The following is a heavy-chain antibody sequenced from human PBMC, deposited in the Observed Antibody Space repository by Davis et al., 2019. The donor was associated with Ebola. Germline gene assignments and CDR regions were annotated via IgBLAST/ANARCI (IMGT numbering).Heavy chain of an antibody. Sequence: PGGSLRPSCAPSGSTASSNYMSWVRQAPGKGLEWIAVIYSGGDTYHAESVKGRFTISRDNAKNSLFLQMNSLRSDDTAVYYCARLRRYYYGSGSCDYWGQGTLVTVSS. J-gene: IGHJ4*02. D-gene: IGHD3-10*01. CDR3: ARLRRYYYGSGSCDY. CDR2: IYSGGDT. V-gene: IGHV3-53*05. CDR1: GSTASSNY.